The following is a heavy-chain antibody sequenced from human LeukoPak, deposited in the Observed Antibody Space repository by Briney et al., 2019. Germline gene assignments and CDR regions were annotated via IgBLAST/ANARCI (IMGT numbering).Heavy chain of an antibody. CDR2: ISSSSSTI. J-gene: IGHJ6*03. CDR1: GFTFSSYS. Sequence: GGSLRLSCAASGFTFSSYSMNWVRQAPGKGLEWVSYISSSSSTIYYADSVKGRFTISRDNAKNSLYLQMNSLRAEDTAVYYCAKDKYNFWSGSNYYYMDVWGKGTTVTVSS. CDR3: AKDKYNFWSGSNYYYMDV. D-gene: IGHD3-3*01. V-gene: IGHV3-48*01.